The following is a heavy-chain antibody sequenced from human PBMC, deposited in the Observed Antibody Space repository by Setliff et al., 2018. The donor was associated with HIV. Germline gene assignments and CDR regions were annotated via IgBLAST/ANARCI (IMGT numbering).Heavy chain of an antibody. CDR1: GGSVSTSSYS. J-gene: IGHJ3*02. D-gene: IGHD2-15*01. CDR3: GRVAGYCAPSRCYGYNAFDI. Sequence: PSETLSLTCTVSGGSVSTSSYSWGWIRQPPEKGLEWIGTIYHTGKTYYNSSLNSRVTIAVDTSKDQSSLNLSTVTAADTAVYYCGRVAGYCAPSRCYGYNAFDIWGPGTMVTVS. V-gene: IGHV4-39*01. CDR2: IYHTGKT.